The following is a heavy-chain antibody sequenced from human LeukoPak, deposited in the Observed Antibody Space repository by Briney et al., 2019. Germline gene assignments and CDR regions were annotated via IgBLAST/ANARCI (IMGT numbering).Heavy chain of an antibody. CDR3: ARSSLDSSSSEFDY. CDR2: IIPIFGTA. V-gene: IGHV1-69*13. J-gene: IGHJ4*02. D-gene: IGHD6-6*01. CDR1: GGTFSSYA. Sequence: SVKVSFEASGGTFSSYAISWVRQAPGQGLEWMGGIIPIFGTANYAQKFQGRVTITADESTSTAYMELSSLRSEDTAVYYCARSSLDSSSSEFDYWGQGTLVTVSS.